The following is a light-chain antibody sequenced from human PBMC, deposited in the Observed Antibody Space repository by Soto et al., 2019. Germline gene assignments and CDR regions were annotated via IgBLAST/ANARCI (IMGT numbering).Light chain of an antibody. CDR2: DVS. J-gene: IGLJ1*01. V-gene: IGLV2-14*01. CDR1: RSDVGLYNY. Sequence: QSALAQPASVSGSPGQSITISCTGTRSDVGLYNYVSWYQQHPGKAPRLMIYDVSNRPSGVSNRFSGSKSANTASLTISGLQAEDEADYYCCSYAGSITHYVFGPGTKVTVL. CDR3: CSYAGSITHYV.